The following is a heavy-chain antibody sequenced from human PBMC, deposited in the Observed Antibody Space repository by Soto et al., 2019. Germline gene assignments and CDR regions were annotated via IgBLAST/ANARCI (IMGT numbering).Heavy chain of an antibody. CDR2: VRNSGST. V-gene: IGHV4-59*01. Sequence: PSETLSLTCTVSGGSINSDYWSWIRQPPEKGLEWIGYVRNSGSTNYKPSLKSRVTISVDTSKNQFSLKLSSVTAADTAVYYCARVWGYAFDYWGQGTLVTV. CDR1: GGSINSDY. CDR3: ARVWGYAFDY. D-gene: IGHD3-16*01. J-gene: IGHJ4*02.